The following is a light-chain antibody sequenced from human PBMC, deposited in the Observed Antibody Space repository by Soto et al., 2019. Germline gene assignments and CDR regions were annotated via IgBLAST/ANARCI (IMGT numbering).Light chain of an antibody. V-gene: IGLV2-14*01. Sequence: QSVLTQPASVSGSPGQSITNSCTGTSSDIGAYNHVSWYQQNPGKAPQLIIYEVSNRPSGLSNRFSASKSGNAASLTISGLQAEDEADYFCCSFTTSSTLVFGTGTKLTVL. CDR1: SSDIGAYNH. J-gene: IGLJ1*01. CDR2: EVS. CDR3: CSFTTSSTLV.